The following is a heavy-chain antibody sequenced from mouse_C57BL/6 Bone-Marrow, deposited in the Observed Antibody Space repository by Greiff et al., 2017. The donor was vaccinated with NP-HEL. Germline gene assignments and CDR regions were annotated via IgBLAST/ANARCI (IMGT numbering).Heavy chain of an antibody. CDR1: GFNIKDDY. J-gene: IGHJ2*01. Sequence: EVQLQQSGAELVRPGASVKLSCTASGFNIKDDYMHWVKQRPEQGLEWIGWIDPENGDTEYASKFQGKATITADTSSNTAYLQLSSLTSEDTAVYYCTTWDYGPYYFDYWGQGTTLTVSS. CDR3: TTWDYGPYYFDY. V-gene: IGHV14-4*01. D-gene: IGHD1-2*01. CDR2: IDPENGDT.